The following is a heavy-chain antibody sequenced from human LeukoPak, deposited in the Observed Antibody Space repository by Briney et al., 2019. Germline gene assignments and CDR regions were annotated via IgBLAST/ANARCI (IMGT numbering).Heavy chain of an antibody. D-gene: IGHD2-2*01. V-gene: IGHV4-4*09. CDR3: ARRVDTSLDRGKDIVVVPAAFQSSSGYWFDP. J-gene: IGHJ5*02. CDR2: IYTSGST. Sequence: SETLSLTCTVSGGSISSYYWSWIRQPPGKGLEWIGYIYTSGSTNYNPSLKSRVTISVDTSKNQFSLKLSSVTAADTAVYYCARRVDTSLDRGKDIVVVPAAFQSSSGYWFDPWGQGTLVTVSS. CDR1: GGSISSYY.